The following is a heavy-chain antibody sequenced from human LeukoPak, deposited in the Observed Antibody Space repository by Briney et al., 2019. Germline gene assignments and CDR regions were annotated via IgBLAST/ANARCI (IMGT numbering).Heavy chain of an antibody. D-gene: IGHD7-27*01. V-gene: IGHV3-23*01. J-gene: IGHJ4*02. CDR2: ISGSGGVT. CDR3: AKASNWPTRSFDY. Sequence: GGSLRLSCAASGFTFSSYAMSWVRQAPGKGLEWVSAISGSGGVTYYAESVKGRFTISRDNSKNTLYLQLNSLIAEDTAVYYCAKASNWPTRSFDYWGQGTLVTASS. CDR1: GFTFSSYA.